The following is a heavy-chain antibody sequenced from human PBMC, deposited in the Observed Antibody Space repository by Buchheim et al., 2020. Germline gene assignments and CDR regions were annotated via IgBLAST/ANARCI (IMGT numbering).Heavy chain of an antibody. J-gene: IGHJ6*02. CDR2: IYYSGST. CDR1: GGSISSSSYY. Sequence: QLQLQESGPGLVKPSETLSLTCTVSGGSISSSSYYWGWIRQPPGKGLEWIGSIYYSGSTYYNPSLKSRVTISVDTSKNQFSLKLSSVTAADTAVYYCARHWVGGYYGSGSQVGEYGMDVWGQGTT. V-gene: IGHV4-39*01. CDR3: ARHWVGGYYGSGSQVGEYGMDV. D-gene: IGHD3-10*01.